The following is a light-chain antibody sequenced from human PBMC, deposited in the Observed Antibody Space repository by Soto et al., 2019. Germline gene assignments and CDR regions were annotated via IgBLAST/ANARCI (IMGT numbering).Light chain of an antibody. Sequence: EIVMTQSPATLSVYPGERATLSCRASQSISGKLAWYQQRPGQAPRLLVYGASTRATGIPARFSATGSGTEFTLTLSSLQSDDFAVYYCQQYNSWTLITFGQGTRLEIK. CDR1: QSISGK. J-gene: IGKJ5*01. CDR2: GAS. V-gene: IGKV3-15*01. CDR3: QQYNSWTLIT.